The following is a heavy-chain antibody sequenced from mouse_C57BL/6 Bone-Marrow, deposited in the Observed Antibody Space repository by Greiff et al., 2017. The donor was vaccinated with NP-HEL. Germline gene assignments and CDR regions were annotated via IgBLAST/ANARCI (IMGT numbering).Heavy chain of an antibody. CDR2: IYPRSGNT. V-gene: IGHV1-81*01. J-gene: IGHJ4*01. CDR3: ARRDTTTVLAKDYAMDY. D-gene: IGHD1-1*01. Sequence: QVQLQQSGAELARPGASVKLSCKASGYTFISYGISWVKQRTGQGLEWIGEIYPRSGNTYYNEKFKGKATLTADKSSSTAYMELTSLTSEDSAVYFCARRDTTTVLAKDYAMDYWGQGTSVTVSS. CDR1: GYTFISYG.